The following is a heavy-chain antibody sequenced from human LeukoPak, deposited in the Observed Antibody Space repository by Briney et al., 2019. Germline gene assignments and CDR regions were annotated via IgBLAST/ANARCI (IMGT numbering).Heavy chain of an antibody. CDR2: IRSDGSNK. CDR3: ARGTMFPYYFDY. CDR1: RFTFGSYG. J-gene: IGHJ4*02. V-gene: IGHV3-30*02. D-gene: IGHD3-10*02. Sequence: GSLRLSCAASRFTFGSYGMDWVRQAPSTGLEWVTFIRSDGSNKYYADSVKGRFTISRDNAKNSLYLQMNSLRAEDTAVYYCARGTMFPYYFDYRGQGTLVTVSS.